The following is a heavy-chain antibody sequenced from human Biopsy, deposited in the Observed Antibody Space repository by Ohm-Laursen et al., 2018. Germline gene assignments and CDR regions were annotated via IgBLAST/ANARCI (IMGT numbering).Heavy chain of an antibody. V-gene: IGHV4-59*08. Sequence: SDTLSLTCTVSGGSITADFWTWIRQTPGERLEWIGYRFHSGSPMYNPSLKSRVTISVDTSNTQFSLTWPSATAADTAVYYCVRLNRRGNIIFFDYWGRGTLVTVSS. CDR3: VRLNRRGNIIFFDY. CDR1: GGSITADF. CDR2: RFHSGSP. J-gene: IGHJ4*02. D-gene: IGHD3/OR15-3a*01.